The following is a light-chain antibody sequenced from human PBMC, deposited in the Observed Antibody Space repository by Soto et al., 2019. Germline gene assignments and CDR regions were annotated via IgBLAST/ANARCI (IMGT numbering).Light chain of an antibody. CDR1: QGISSY. CDR3: QQYYSYPPA. Sequence: AIRMTQSPSSFSASTGDRVTITCRASQGISSYLAWYQQKPGKAPKLLIYAASTLQSGVPSRFSGSGSGTDVTLTISCLQCEDFATYYFQQYYSYPPAFGQGTKVEIK. V-gene: IGKV1-8*01. CDR2: AAS. J-gene: IGKJ1*01.